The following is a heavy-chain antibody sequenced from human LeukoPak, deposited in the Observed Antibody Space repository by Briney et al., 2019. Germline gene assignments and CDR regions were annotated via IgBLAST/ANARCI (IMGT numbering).Heavy chain of an antibody. Sequence: GASVKVSCKASGYTFTSYYMHWVRQAPGQGLEWVGIINPSGGSTGYAQKFQGRVTMTRDTSTSTVYMELSSLRSEDTAVYYCARIPVADTSFDYWGQGTLVTVSS. D-gene: IGHD6-19*01. CDR1: GYTFTSYY. CDR3: ARIPVADTSFDY. CDR2: INPSGGST. J-gene: IGHJ4*02. V-gene: IGHV1-46*01.